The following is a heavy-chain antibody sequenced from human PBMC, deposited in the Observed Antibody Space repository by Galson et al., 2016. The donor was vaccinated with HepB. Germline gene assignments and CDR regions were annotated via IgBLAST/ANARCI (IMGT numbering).Heavy chain of an antibody. CDR2: ISGSGGNT. V-gene: IGHV3-23*01. J-gene: IGHJ6*03. CDR3: AKNRGSDYKNYYMNV. Sequence: SLRLSCAASGVTFGTYAISWVRQAPGKGLEWVSVISGSGGNTYYADSVKGRFTISRDNSKNTLYLEMNSLRAEDTAVYYCAKNRGSDYKNYYMNVWGKGTTVTVSS. CDR1: GVTFGTYA. D-gene: IGHD4-11*01.